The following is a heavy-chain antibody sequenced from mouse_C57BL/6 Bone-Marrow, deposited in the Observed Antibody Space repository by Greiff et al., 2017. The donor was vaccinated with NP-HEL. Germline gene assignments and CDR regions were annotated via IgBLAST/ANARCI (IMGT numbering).Heavy chain of an antibody. J-gene: IGHJ2*01. CDR1: GFTFSDYG. CDR3: ARRNWDGDYFDY. V-gene: IGHV5-15*01. Sequence: EVKLMESGGGLVQPGGSLKLSCAASGFTFSDYGMAWVRQAPRKGPEWVAFISNLAYSIYYADTVTGRFTISRENAKNTLYLEMSSLRSEDTAMYYCARRNWDGDYFDYWGQGTTLTVSS. D-gene: IGHD4-1*01. CDR2: ISNLAYSI.